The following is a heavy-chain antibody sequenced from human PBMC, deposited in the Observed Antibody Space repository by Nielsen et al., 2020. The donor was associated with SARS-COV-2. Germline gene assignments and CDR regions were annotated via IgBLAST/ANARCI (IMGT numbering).Heavy chain of an antibody. CDR1: GFTFSSYS. CDR3: TTRTFYLDY. CDR2: ISSSSSYI. Sequence: ETLSLTCAASGFTFSSYSMNWVRQAPGKGLEWVSSISSSSSYIYYADSVKGRFTISRDISKNTLFLQMNSLRAEDTALYYCTTRTFYLDYWGQGTLVTVSS. D-gene: IGHD1-1*01. V-gene: IGHV3-21*04. J-gene: IGHJ4*02.